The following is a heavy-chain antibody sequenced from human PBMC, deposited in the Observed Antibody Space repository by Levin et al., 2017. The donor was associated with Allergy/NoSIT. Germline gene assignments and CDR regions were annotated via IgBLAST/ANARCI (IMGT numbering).Heavy chain of an antibody. Sequence: SETLSLTCDVSGASISSKNWWSWVRQPPGKGLEWIGEIDHSGSTNYNPSLESRVTISADKSKSQFSLKLTSVTAAETAVDYCARDRGGDYGDYYFDSWGQGTLVTVSS. CDR3: ARDRGGDYGDYYFDS. CDR1: GASISSKNW. CDR2: IDHSGST. D-gene: IGHD4-17*01. V-gene: IGHV4-4*02. J-gene: IGHJ4*02.